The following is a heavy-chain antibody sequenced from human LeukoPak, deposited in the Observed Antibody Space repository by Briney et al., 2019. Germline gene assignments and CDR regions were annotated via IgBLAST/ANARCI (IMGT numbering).Heavy chain of an antibody. Sequence: ASVKVSCMASGGTFSSYAISWVRQAPGQGLEWMGWINPNSGGTNYAQKFQGRVTMTRDTSISTAYMELSRLRSDDTAVYYCARDRGGSSPAAGYWGQGTLVTVSS. CDR1: GGTFSSYA. CDR2: INPNSGGT. CDR3: ARDRGGSSPAAGY. J-gene: IGHJ4*02. D-gene: IGHD1-26*01. V-gene: IGHV1-2*02.